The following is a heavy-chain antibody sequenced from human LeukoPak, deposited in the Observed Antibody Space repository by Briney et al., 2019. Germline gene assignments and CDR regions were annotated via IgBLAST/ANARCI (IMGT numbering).Heavy chain of an antibody. D-gene: IGHD6-19*01. CDR2: IYYSGST. J-gene: IGHJ4*02. Sequence: PSETLSLTCTVSGGSISSSSYYWGWIRQPPGKGLEWIGSIYYSGSTYYNPSLKSRVTISVDTSKNQFSLKLSSVTAADTAVYYCARRAGDLLFDYWGQGTLVTVSS. CDR1: GGSISSSSYY. CDR3: ARRAGDLLFDY. V-gene: IGHV4-39*01.